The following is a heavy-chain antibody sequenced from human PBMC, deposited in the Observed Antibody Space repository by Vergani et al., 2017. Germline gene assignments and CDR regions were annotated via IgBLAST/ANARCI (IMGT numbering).Heavy chain of an antibody. D-gene: IGHD6-13*01. J-gene: IGHJ4*01. CDR1: GFSFTKAS. V-gene: IGHV3-15*01. CDR3: TTGFPGSSWSTY. CDR2: ILDGGTT. Sequence: EVQLVESGGGLVKPGGSLRLSCAASGFSFTKASMTWVRQAPGKGLEWIGRILDGGTTEYAAPVKGRFTISRDDSKAIAYLQMNSLKTEDTAVYYCTTGFPGSSWSTYWGQGTLVTVSS.